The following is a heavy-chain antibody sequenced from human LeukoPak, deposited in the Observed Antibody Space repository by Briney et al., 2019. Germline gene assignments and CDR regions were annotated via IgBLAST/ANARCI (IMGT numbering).Heavy chain of an antibody. CDR1: GYTFTGYY. J-gene: IGHJ4*02. D-gene: IGHD3-22*01. CDR3: ARTEPYYYDSFDY. CDR2: INPNSGGT. Sequence: VASVKVSCKASGYTFTGYYMHWVRQAPGQGLEWMGWINPNSGGTNYAQKFQGWVTMTRDTSISTAYMELSRLRSDDTAVYYCARTEPYYYDSFDYWGQGTLVTVSS. V-gene: IGHV1-2*04.